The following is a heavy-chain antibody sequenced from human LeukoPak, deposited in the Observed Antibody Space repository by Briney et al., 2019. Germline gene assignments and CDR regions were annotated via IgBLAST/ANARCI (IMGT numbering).Heavy chain of an antibody. CDR2: INHSGST. D-gene: IGHD3-22*01. CDR3: ARTLNSSGYYHLNWFDP. J-gene: IGHJ5*02. CDR1: GGSFSGYY. Sequence: PSETLSLTCAVYGGSFSGYYWSWIRQPPGEGLEWIGEINHSGSTNYNPSLKSRVTISVDTSKNQFSLKLSSVTAADTAVYYCARTLNSSGYYHLNWFDPWGQGTLVTVSS. V-gene: IGHV4-34*01.